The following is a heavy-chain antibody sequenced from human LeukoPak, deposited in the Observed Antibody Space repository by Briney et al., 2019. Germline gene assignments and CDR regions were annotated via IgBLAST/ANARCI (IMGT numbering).Heavy chain of an antibody. CDR1: GGSFSGYY. CDR2: INHSGST. D-gene: IGHD2-2*01. Sequence: SETLSLTCAVYGGSFSGYYWNWIRQPPGKGLEWIGEINHSGSTNYNPSLKSRVTISVDTSKNQFSLKLSSVTAADTAVYYCARGTAIVVVPAAIDAIDYWGQGTLVTVSS. CDR3: ARGTAIVVVPAAIDAIDY. J-gene: IGHJ4*02. V-gene: IGHV4-34*01.